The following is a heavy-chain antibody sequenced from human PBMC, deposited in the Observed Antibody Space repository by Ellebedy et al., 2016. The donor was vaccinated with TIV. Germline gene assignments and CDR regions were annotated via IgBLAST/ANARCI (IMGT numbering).Heavy chain of an antibody. D-gene: IGHD2-21*01. V-gene: IGHV5-51*01. CDR1: GYSFTSYW. J-gene: IGHJ4*02. Sequence: GESLKISCKGSGYSFTSYWIGWVRQMPGKGLEWMGIIYPGDSDTRYSPSFQGQVTISAEKSISTAYLQWSSLKASDTAMYYCARPSSNWGEVAIVAYWGQGTLVTVSS. CDR2: IYPGDSDT. CDR3: ARPSSNWGEVAIVAY.